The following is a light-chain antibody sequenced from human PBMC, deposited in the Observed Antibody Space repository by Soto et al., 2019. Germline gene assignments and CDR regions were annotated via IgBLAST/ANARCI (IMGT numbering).Light chain of an antibody. CDR1: SSDVGNYNL. J-gene: IGLJ1*01. CDR2: DVS. Sequence: QSVLTQPASVSGSPGQSITISCTGTSSDVGNYNLVSWYQQHPDKAPKLMIYDVSKRPSGVSNRFSGSKSGNTASLTISGLQADDEADYYCCSYAGDSYVFGTGTKLTVL. V-gene: IGLV2-23*02. CDR3: CSYAGDSYV.